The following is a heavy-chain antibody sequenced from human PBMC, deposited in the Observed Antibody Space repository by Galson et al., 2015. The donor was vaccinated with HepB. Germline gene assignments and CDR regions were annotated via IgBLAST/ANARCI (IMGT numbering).Heavy chain of an antibody. CDR1: GDSVSSYSAT. Sequence: CAISGDSVSSYSATWNWIRQSPSRGLEWLGRTYYRSKWYNDYAVSVKSRITINPDTSKSQISLQLSSVTPEDTAVYYCARGLASSSWYIPAQAFDYWGQGTLVTVSS. CDR3: ARGLASSSWYIPAQAFDY. J-gene: IGHJ4*02. D-gene: IGHD6-13*01. CDR2: TYYRSKWYN. V-gene: IGHV6-1*01.